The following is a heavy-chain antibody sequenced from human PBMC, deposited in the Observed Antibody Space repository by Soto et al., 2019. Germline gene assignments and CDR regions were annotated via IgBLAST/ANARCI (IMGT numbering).Heavy chain of an antibody. CDR1: GYTFTSYG. Sequence: QVQLVQSGAEVKKPGASVKVSCKASGYTFTSYGISWVRQAPGQGLEWMGWISAYNGNTNYAQKLQGRVTMTTDTSTSTAYMELRSPRSDDTAVYYCARVRSPYYYDSSGRFDYWGQGTLVTVSS. D-gene: IGHD3-22*01. V-gene: IGHV1-18*01. CDR2: ISAYNGNT. CDR3: ARVRSPYYYDSSGRFDY. J-gene: IGHJ4*02.